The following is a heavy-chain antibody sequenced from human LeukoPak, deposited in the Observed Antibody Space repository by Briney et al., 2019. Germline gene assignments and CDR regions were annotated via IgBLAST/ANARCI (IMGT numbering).Heavy chain of an antibody. CDR3: ARDSYSSGWYSYFDY. CDR2: IYSGGST. D-gene: IGHD6-19*01. V-gene: IGHV3-66*01. CDR1: GFTVSSNY. Sequence: GGSLRLSCAASGFTVSSNYMSWVRQAPGKGLEWVLVIYSGGSTYYADSVKGRFTISRDNSKNTLYLQMNSLRAEDTAVYYCARDSYSSGWYSYFDYWGQGTLVTVSS. J-gene: IGHJ4*02.